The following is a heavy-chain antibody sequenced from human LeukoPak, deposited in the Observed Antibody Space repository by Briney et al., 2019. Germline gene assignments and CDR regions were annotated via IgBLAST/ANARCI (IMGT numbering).Heavy chain of an antibody. CDR1: GGTFSSYA. V-gene: IGHV1-69*13. CDR3: ARDKGDYYGSGGFDY. CDR2: IIPIFGTA. D-gene: IGHD3-10*01. J-gene: IGHJ4*02. Sequence: SVKVSCKASGGTFSSYAISWVRQAPGQGLEWMGGIIPIFGTANYAQKFQGRVTITADESTSTAYMELSSLRSEDTAVYYCARDKGDYYGSGGFDYWGQGTLVTVSS.